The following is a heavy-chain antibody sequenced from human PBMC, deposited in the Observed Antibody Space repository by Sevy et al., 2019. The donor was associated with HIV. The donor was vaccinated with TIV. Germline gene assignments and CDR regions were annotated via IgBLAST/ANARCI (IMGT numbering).Heavy chain of an antibody. CDR1: GGSISSGGYS. J-gene: IGHJ4*02. CDR3: ARAAATVTTVTDFDY. D-gene: IGHD4-17*01. V-gene: IGHV4-30-2*01. CDR2: IFHTGST. Sequence: SETLSLTCAVSGGSISSGGYSWNWIRQPPGEGLEWIGYIFHTGSTYSNPSLKSRVTISVDRSKNQFSQKLSTVTAAETAIYYCARAAATVTTVTDFDYWGQGTLVTVSS.